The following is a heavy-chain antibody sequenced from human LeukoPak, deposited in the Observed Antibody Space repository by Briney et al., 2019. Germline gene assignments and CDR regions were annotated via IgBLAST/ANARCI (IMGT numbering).Heavy chain of an antibody. CDR3: AKGDAGNYGDYSDAFDI. CDR2: ISGSGST. J-gene: IGHJ3*02. D-gene: IGHD4-17*01. V-gene: IGHV3-23*01. Sequence: GGSLRLSCAASGFTFSSYAMSWVRQAPGKGLEWVSAISGSGSTYYADSVKGRFTISRDNSKNTLYLQMNSLRAEDTAVYYCAKGDAGNYGDYSDAFDIWGQGTMVTVSS. CDR1: GFTFSSYA.